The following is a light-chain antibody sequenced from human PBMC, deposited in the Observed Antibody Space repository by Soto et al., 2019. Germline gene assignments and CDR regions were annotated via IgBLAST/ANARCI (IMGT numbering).Light chain of an antibody. J-gene: IGKJ2*01. CDR3: LQSDSTPT. V-gene: IGKV1-39*01. Sequence: DIPMTQSPSSLSASVGDRVTITCRASQSINRNLNWYQQKPGEAPKLLIYGASNLRSGVPSRFSGSGSGTDFTRTISSLQPDDFASYFCLQSDSTPTFGQGTKLEIK. CDR2: GAS. CDR1: QSINRN.